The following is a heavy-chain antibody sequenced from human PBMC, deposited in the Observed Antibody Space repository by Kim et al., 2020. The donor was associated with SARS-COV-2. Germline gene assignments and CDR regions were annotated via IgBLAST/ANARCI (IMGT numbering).Heavy chain of an antibody. CDR3: TTDLWDTMVRGARYYYYGMDV. V-gene: IGHV3-15*01. J-gene: IGHJ6*02. CDR2: IKSKTDGGTT. D-gene: IGHD3-10*01. CDR1: GFTFSNAW. Sequence: GGSLRLSCAASGFTFSNAWMSWVRQAPGKGLEWVGRIKSKTDGGTTDYAAPVKGRFTISRDDSKNTLYLQMNSLKTEDTAVYYCTTDLWDTMVRGARYYYYGMDVWGQGTTVTVSS.